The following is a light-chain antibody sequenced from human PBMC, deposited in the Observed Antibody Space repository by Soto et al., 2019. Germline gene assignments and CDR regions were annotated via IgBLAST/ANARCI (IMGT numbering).Light chain of an antibody. CDR3: QQRSNWPQT. CDR1: QSVSNNY. J-gene: IGKJ1*01. V-gene: IGKV3-11*01. Sequence: EIVLSHSPRTLSLSPGGRATLSSRASQSVSNNYLAWYQQKPGQAPRLLIYDASNRATGIPARVSGSGAGTDFTRTISSLEPEDVAVYYRQQRSNWPQTFGQGTKVDIK. CDR2: DAS.